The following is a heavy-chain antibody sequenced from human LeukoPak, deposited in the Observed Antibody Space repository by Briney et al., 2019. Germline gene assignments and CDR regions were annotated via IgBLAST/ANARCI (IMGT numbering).Heavy chain of an antibody. CDR1: GFTFTTYW. V-gene: IGHV3-7*03. Sequence: GGSLRLSCAASGFTFTTYWMSWVRQAPGKGLEWVANIKQDGTERYYVDSVKGRFTISRDNSKSTLSLQMNSLRAEDTAIYYCATYRQVLLPFESWGQGTLVTVSS. J-gene: IGHJ4*02. D-gene: IGHD2-8*02. CDR3: ATYRQVLLPFES. CDR2: IKQDGTER.